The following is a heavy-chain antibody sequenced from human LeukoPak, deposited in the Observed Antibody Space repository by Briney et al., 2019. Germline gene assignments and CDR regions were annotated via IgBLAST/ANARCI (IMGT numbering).Heavy chain of an antibody. CDR2: IRSKANSYAT. Sequence: AGGSLRLSCAASGFTFSSYAMHWVRQASGKGLEWVGRIRSKANSYATAYAASVKGRFTISRDDSKNTAYLQMNSLKTEDTAVYYCRGVPAAGGVDYWGQGTLVTVSS. D-gene: IGHD2-2*01. V-gene: IGHV3-73*01. J-gene: IGHJ4*02. CDR1: GFTFSSYA. CDR3: RGVPAAGGVDY.